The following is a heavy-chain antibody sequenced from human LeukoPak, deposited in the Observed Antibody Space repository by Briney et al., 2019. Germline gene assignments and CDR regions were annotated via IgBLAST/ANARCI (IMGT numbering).Heavy chain of an antibody. CDR3: AKEAAPIWQQLGVDY. J-gene: IGHJ4*02. D-gene: IGHD6-13*01. V-gene: IGHV3-23*01. CDR2: ISGSGGGT. CDR1: GFTFSSYA. Sequence: PGGSLRLSCAASGFTFSSYAMSWVREAPGKGLEWVSAISGSGGGTYYADSVKGRFTISRDNSKNTLYLQMNSLRAEDTAVYYCAKEAAPIWQQLGVDYWGQGTLVTVSS.